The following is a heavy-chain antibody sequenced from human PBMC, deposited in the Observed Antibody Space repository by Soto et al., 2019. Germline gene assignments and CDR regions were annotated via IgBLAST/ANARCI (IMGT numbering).Heavy chain of an antibody. V-gene: IGHV3-9*01. Sequence: VQLVESGGGLVQPGRSLRLSCAASGFTFDDYAMHWVRQAPGKGPAGVSGITWNSGSRGYAESVRGRFTISRDNAKSSLYLQMSSLRAEDTAVYYCAKSKGDLEILKTTVTTFWGPFHIWGQGTLVTVSS. J-gene: IGHJ3*02. CDR2: ITWNSGSR. CDR1: GFTFDDYA. CDR3: AKSKGDLEILKTTVTTFWGPFHI. D-gene: IGHD4-17*01.